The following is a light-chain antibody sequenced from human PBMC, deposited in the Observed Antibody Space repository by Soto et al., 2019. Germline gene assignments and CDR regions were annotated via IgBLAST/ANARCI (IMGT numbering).Light chain of an antibody. CDR2: LNSDGSH. V-gene: IGLV4-69*01. CDR3: QTWGTVV. J-gene: IGLJ2*01. Sequence: QSVLTQSPSASASLGASVKLTCTLSRGHSSYAIAWHQQQPEKGPRYLMKLNSDGSHSKGDGIPDRFSGSSSGAERYLTISSLQSEDEADYYCQTWGTVVFGGGTQLTVL. CDR1: RGHSSYA.